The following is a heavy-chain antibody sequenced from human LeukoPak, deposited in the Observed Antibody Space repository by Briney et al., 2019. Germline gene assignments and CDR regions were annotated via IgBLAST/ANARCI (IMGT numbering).Heavy chain of an antibody. V-gene: IGHV4-31*03. J-gene: IGHJ4*02. Sequence: SETLSLTCTVSGGSISSGGYYWSWIRQHPGKGLEWIGYIYYSGSTYYNPSLKSRVTISVDMSKNQFSLKLSSVTAADTAVYYCARGIAAAGTLDYWGQGTLVTVSS. CDR3: ARGIAAAGTLDY. CDR1: GGSISSGGYY. D-gene: IGHD6-13*01. CDR2: IYYSGST.